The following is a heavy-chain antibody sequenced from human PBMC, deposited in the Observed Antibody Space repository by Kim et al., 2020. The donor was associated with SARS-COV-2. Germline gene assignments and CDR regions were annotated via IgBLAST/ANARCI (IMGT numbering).Heavy chain of an antibody. CDR3: ARSEYSSGWYIQSYYFDY. CDR1: GGSISSSSYY. CDR2: IYYSGST. Sequence: SETLSLTCTVSGGSISSSSYYWGWIRQPPGKGLEWIGSIYYSGSTYYNPSLKSRVTISVDTSKNQFSLKLSSVTAADTAVYYCARSEYSSGWYIQSYYFDYWGQGTLVTVSS. V-gene: IGHV4-39*01. D-gene: IGHD6-19*01. J-gene: IGHJ4*02.